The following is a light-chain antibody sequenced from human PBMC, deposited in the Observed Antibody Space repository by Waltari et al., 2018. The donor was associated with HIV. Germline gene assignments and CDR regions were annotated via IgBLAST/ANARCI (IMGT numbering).Light chain of an antibody. J-gene: IGLJ3*02. CDR1: VLAKKY. CDR3: YSAADNIRV. CDR2: KDS. V-gene: IGLV3-27*01. Sequence: SYELTQPSSVSVSPGQTARITCSGDVLAKKYARWFHQKPGQAPWLVIYKDSERPSGIPERFSGSSSGTTVTLTISGAQVEDEADYYCYSAADNIRVFGGGTKLTVL.